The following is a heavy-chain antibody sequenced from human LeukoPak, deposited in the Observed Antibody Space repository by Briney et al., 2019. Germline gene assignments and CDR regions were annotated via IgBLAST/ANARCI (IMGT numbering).Heavy chain of an antibody. D-gene: IGHD1-26*01. Sequence: PSETLSLTCTVSGGSISSYYWSWIRQPPEKGLEWIGYIYYSRTTNYNPSLKSRVTMSVDTSKNQFSLKLSSVTAADTAVYYCGRLSGSQTTPYWGQGTLVTVSS. J-gene: IGHJ4*02. CDR1: GGSISSYY. CDR2: IYYSRTT. V-gene: IGHV4-59*08. CDR3: GRLSGSQTTPY.